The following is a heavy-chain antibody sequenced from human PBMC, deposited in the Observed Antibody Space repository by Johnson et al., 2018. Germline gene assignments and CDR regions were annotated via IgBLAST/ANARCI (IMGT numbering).Heavy chain of an antibody. CDR3: ANTHVEMATIGGAFDI. CDR1: GFTFSSYG. J-gene: IGHJ3*02. CDR2: ISYDGSNK. V-gene: IGHV3-30*18. D-gene: IGHD5-24*01. Sequence: QVQLVQSGGGLVQXGGSLRLSCAASGFTFSSYGMHWVRQAPGKGLEWVAVISYDGSNKYYADSVKGRFTISRDNSKNTLSLQMNRLRAEDSAVYYCANTHVEMATIGGAFDIWGQGTMVTVSS.